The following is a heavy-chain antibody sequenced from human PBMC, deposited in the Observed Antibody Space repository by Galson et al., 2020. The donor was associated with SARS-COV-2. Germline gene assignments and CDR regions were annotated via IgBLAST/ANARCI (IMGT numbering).Heavy chain of an antibody. J-gene: IGHJ4*02. V-gene: IGHV1-18*01. D-gene: IGHD3-22*01. CDR1: GYMFSSFA. CDR3: ARGGGYFYDSSEGGSFDY. Sequence: ASVKVSCKGSGYMFSSFAITWVRQAPGQGLEWMGWISTYSGKSDSAQKLQGRVTMTTDPSTTTAYMELRSLRSDDTAVYYCARGGGYFYDSSEGGSFDYWGQGTLVTVSS. CDR2: ISTYSGKS.